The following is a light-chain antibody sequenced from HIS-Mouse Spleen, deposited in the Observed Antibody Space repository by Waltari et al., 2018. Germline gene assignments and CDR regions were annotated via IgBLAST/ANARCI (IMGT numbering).Light chain of an antibody. CDR1: SSDVGSYNL. Sequence: QSALTQPASVSGSPGQSTTISCTGTSSDVGSYNLVSRYQQHPGKAPKLMIYEGSKRPSGVPNRFSGSKSGNTASLTISGLQAEDEADYYCCSYAGSSTFGVFGGGTKLTVL. CDR3: CSYAGSSTFGV. V-gene: IGLV2-23*03. J-gene: IGLJ3*02. CDR2: EGS.